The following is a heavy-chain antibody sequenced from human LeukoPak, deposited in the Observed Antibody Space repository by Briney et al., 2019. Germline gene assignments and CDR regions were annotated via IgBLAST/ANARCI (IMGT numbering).Heavy chain of an antibody. D-gene: IGHD6-6*01. CDR1: GGSISSYY. Sequence: SETLSLTCTVAGGSISSYYWSWIRQPAGKGLEWIGRIYTSGSTNYNPSLKSRVTMSVDTSKNQFSLKLSSVTAADTAVYYWARSSIAEPGYYYYMDVWGKGTTVTVSS. J-gene: IGHJ6*03. CDR3: ARSSIAEPGYYYYMDV. V-gene: IGHV4-4*07. CDR2: IYTSGST.